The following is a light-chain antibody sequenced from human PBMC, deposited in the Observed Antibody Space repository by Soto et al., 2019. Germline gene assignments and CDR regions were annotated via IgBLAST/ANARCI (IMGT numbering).Light chain of an antibody. Sequence: EIVMTQSPATLSVSPGERATLSCRASQSVSSNLAWFQQKPGQAPRLLIYGASTRATGIPARFSGGGSGTEFTPTISSLESEDVAAYSCQQYSKWPPWTFGQGTKVEIK. J-gene: IGKJ1*01. CDR2: GAS. CDR1: QSVSSN. CDR3: QQYSKWPPWT. V-gene: IGKV3-15*01.